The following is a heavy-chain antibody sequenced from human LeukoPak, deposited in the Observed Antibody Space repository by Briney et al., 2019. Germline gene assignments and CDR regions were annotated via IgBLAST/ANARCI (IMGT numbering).Heavy chain of an antibody. D-gene: IGHD2-15*01. Sequence: GESLKISCKGSGYSFTTYWIGWVRQMPGKGLEWMGIIYPGDSDTRYSPSFQGQVTISADKSISTAYLQWSSLKVSDTAMYYCASLGYCSGGNCLREYYFDYGGQGTLVTVSS. V-gene: IGHV5-51*01. CDR2: IYPGDSDT. CDR1: GYSFTTYW. J-gene: IGHJ4*02. CDR3: ASLGYCSGGNCLREYYFDY.